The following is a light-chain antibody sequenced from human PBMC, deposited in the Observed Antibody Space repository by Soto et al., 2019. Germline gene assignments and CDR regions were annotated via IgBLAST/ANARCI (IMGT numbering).Light chain of an antibody. CDR3: SSYTSSILYV. CDR2: DVS. V-gene: IGLV2-14*01. CDR1: SSDFGGYNY. Sequence: QSALTQPASVSGSPGQSITISCTGTSSDFGGYNYVSWYQQHPGKAPKLMIYDVSNRPSGVSNRFSGSKSGNTASLTISGLQAEDEADYFCSSYTSSILYVFGTGTKLTVL. J-gene: IGLJ1*01.